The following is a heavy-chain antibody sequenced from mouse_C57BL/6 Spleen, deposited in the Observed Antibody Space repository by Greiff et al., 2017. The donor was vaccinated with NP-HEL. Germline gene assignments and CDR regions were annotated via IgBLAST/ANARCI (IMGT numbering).Heavy chain of an antibody. J-gene: IGHJ2*01. CDR1: GYTFTSYG. CDR3: ARSITTVVGDYFDY. D-gene: IGHD1-1*01. V-gene: IGHV1-81*01. Sequence: QVQLQQSGAELARPGASVKLSCKASGYTFTSYGISWVKQRTGQGLEWIGEIYPRSGNTYYNEKFKGKATLTAAKSSSTAYMELRSLTSEDSAVYFCARSITTVVGDYFDYWGQGTTLTVSS. CDR2: IYPRSGNT.